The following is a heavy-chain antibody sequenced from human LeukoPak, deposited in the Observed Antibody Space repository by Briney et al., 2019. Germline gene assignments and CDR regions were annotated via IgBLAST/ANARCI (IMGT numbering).Heavy chain of an antibody. Sequence: SETLSLTCTVSGGSISSGGYYWSWIRQHPGTGLEWIGYIYYSGSTYYNPSLTSRVSISVDTSKNHFSLKLSSVTAADTAVYYCARDQIGYGLDYWGQGTLVAVSS. CDR1: GGSISSGGYY. CDR3: ARDQIGYGLDY. V-gene: IGHV4-31*03. CDR2: IYYSGST. D-gene: IGHD5-18*01. J-gene: IGHJ4*02.